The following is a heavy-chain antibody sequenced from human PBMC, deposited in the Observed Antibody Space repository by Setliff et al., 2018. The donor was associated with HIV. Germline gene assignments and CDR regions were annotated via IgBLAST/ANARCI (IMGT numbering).Heavy chain of an antibody. J-gene: IGHJ4*02. Sequence: SETLSLTCAVYGAPFSGFHWGWIRQSPGKGLEWIGEIDHSGSTKYNPSLKSRVTLSVDPSENQFSLKLRSMTAADTAVYYCARGRFYRDFSDSLFDSWGQGALVTVSS. CDR2: IDHSGST. CDR3: ARGRFYRDFSDSLFDS. CDR1: GAPFSGFH. V-gene: IGHV4-34*01. D-gene: IGHD3-16*02.